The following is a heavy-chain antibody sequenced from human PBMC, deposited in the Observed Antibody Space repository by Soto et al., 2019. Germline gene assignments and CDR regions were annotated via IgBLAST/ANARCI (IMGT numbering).Heavy chain of an antibody. CDR3: ARVSSGSYRTFDC. V-gene: IGHV4-4*02. CDR2: IYHSGST. CDR1: GDSISSCNW. D-gene: IGHD1-26*01. Sequence: QVQLQESGPGLVKPSGTLSLTCAVSGDSISSCNWWSWVRQSPGMGLEWIGEIYHSGSTNYNPSLKSRVTISVDKSKNHFSLTLSSVTAADTALYYCARVSSGSYRTFDCWGQGTLVTVSS. J-gene: IGHJ4*02.